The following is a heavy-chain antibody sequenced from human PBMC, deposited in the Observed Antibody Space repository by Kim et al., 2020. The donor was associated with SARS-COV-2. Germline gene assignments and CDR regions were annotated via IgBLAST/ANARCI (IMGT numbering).Heavy chain of an antibody. CDR1: GFTFGDYA. Sequence: GGYLSLSCTASGFTFGDYAMSWVRQAPGKGLEWVGVIRSKAYGGTTEYAASVKGRFTISRDESKSIAYLQMNSLKTEDTAVYYCTRADYWGQGTLVTVSS. V-gene: IGHV3-49*04. J-gene: IGHJ4*02. CDR2: IRSKAYGGTT. CDR3: TRADY.